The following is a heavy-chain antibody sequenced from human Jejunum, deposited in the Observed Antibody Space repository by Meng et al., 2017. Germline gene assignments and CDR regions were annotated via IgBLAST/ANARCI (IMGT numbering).Heavy chain of an antibody. CDR2: MYYSGGT. CDR1: GDSISSSSYY. J-gene: IGHJ4*02. Sequence: QLQLQESGPWLVKPSETLSRTFTVSGDSISSSSYYWGWIRQPPGKGLEWIGSMYYSGGTYYNPSLKSRVTISVDASKNQFSLKLSSVTAADTAVYYCARSFWNYYYIDYWGQGALVTVSS. D-gene: IGHD3-3*01. V-gene: IGHV4-39*01. CDR3: ARSFWNYYYIDY.